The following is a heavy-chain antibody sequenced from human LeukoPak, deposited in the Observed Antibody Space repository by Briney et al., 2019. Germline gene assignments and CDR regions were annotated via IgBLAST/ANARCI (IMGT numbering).Heavy chain of an antibody. CDR1: GFTLDDYG. J-gene: IGHJ4*02. D-gene: IGHD4-23*01. V-gene: IGHV3-20*04. Sequence: GGSLRLSCAASGFTLDDYGMSWVRHAPGKGLEWVSGINWNGGSTGYADSVKGRFTISRDNAKNSLYLQMNSLRAEDTALYYCARDYGGNPYYFDYWGQGTLVTVSS. CDR3: ARDYGGNPYYFDY. CDR2: INWNGGST.